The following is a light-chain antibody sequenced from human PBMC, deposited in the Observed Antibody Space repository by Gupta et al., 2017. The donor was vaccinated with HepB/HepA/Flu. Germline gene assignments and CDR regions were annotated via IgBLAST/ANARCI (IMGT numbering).Light chain of an antibody. CDR3: QQRSNLLT. CDR2: DAS. J-gene: IGKJ4*01. CDR1: QSVSSY. Sequence: EIVLTQSPATLSLSPGERATLSCRASQSVSSYLAWYQQKPGQAPRLLIYDASNRATGIPARFSGSGAGKDFTLTSSRREDEDFEVYYWQQRSNLLTFGGGTKVEIK. V-gene: IGKV3-11*01.